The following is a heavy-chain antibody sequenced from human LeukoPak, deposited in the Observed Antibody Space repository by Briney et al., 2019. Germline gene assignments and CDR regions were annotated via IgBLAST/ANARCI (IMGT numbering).Heavy chain of an antibody. V-gene: IGHV3-23*01. CDR1: GFTFANYA. CDR3: AKAAISGVVISFDY. J-gene: IGHJ4*02. D-gene: IGHD3-3*01. Sequence: PGGSLRLSCAASGFTFANYAMNWVRQAPGKGLEWVSTISASGGNTYYADSVKGRFTFSRDNSENTLYLQMNSLRAEDTAVHYCAKAAISGVVISFDYWGQGTLLTVSS. CDR2: ISASGGNT.